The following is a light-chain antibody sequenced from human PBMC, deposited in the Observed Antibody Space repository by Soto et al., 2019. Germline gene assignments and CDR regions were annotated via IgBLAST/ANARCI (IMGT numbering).Light chain of an antibody. CDR1: HSVASA. CDR2: DAS. J-gene: IGKJ4*01. Sequence: ETVLTQSPATLSVSPGERATISCRASHSVASAVAWYQQKPGQAPRLLIYDASTRATGIPARFSGSGSATEFTLTISSLQSEDFAVYSCQQYRDWPLTFGGGTKVDLK. V-gene: IGKV3-15*01. CDR3: QQYRDWPLT.